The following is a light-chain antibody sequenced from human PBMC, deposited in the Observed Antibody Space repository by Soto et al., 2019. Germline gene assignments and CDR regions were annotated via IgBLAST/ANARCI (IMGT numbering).Light chain of an antibody. CDR3: QQRSRNLPVT. J-gene: IGKJ4*01. Sequence: DIQMTQSPSSLSASVGDRVTITCRASQSISRFLNWYQLKPGKAPRLLIYAATSLQSGVPSRFSGSGSGTDFTLTITSLQPEDFATYYFQQRSRNLPVTFGGGTKVEIK. CDR1: QSISRF. CDR2: AAT. V-gene: IGKV1-39*01.